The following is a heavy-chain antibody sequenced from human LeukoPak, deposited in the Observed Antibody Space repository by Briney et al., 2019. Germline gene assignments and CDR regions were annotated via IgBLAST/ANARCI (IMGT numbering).Heavy chain of an antibody. D-gene: IGHD6-6*01. V-gene: IGHV4-4*07. CDR3: ARGGSATARPFVSNDY. CDR1: GGSISSYY. J-gene: IGHJ4*02. CDR2: IHTSGST. Sequence: SETLSLTCTVSGGSISSYYWSWIRQPAGKGLEWIGRIHTSGSTDYNPSLKSRVTMSVDTSKNQFSLKLRSVTAADTAVYYCARGGSATARPFVSNDYWGQGTLVTVSS.